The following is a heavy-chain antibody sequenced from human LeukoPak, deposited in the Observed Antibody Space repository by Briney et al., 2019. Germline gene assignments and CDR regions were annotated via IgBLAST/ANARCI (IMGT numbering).Heavy chain of an antibody. V-gene: IGHV3-23*01. D-gene: IGHD4-17*01. CDR2: ITGSGGT. CDR3: TKDPNGDYVGAFDM. CDR1: RLSFSNYA. Sequence: GGSLTLSCAASRLSFSNYAMTGVRQSTGKGGEGVSSITGSGGTNYSDSVKGRFSISRDTSQNTVFLHMNSLRADDTAVYYCTKDPNGDYVGAFDMWGPGTMVTVSS. J-gene: IGHJ3*02.